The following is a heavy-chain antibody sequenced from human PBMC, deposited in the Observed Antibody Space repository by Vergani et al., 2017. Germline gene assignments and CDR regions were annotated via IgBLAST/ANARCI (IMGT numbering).Heavy chain of an antibody. D-gene: IGHD4-17*01. V-gene: IGHV3-7*01. CDR1: GFMFSNYW. CDR2: IKQDGSEK. Sequence: EVQLVESGGGLVQPGGSLRLSCAASGFMFSNYWMNWVRQAPGKGLEWVANIKQDGSEKYYVDSVRGRFTISRDNAKNSLYLQMNSLRAEDTAVDHCARPSAPGDYDALYIWGQGTMVTVSS. CDR3: ARPSAPGDYDALYI. J-gene: IGHJ3*02.